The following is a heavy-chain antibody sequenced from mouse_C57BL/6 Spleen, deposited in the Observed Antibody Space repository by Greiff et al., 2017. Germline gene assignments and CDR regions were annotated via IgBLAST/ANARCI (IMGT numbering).Heavy chain of an antibody. CDR3: ARKESWWFDD. CDR1: GYTFTSYW. CDR2: IDPSDSYT. V-gene: IGHV1-50*01. Sequence: QVHVQQPGAELVKPGASVKLSCKASGYTFTSYWMQWVKPRPGQGLEWIGEIDPSDSYTNYNQKFTGKATLTVDTTSSTAYMQLSSLTSEDSAVYYCARKESWWFDDWGTGTPVTVSA. J-gene: IGHJ1*03.